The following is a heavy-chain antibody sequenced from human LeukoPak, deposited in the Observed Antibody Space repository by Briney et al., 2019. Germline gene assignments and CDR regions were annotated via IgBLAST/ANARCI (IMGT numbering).Heavy chain of an antibody. CDR1: GFTFSSYA. J-gene: IGHJ4*02. CDR2: ISYDGSNK. Sequence: GRSLRLSCAASGFTFSSYAMHWVRQAPGKGLEWVAVISYDGSNKYYADSVKGRFTISRDNSKDTLYLQMNSLRAEDTAVYYCARDGPTYYYDSSGFSWGRGTLVTASS. CDR3: ARDGPTYYYDSSGFS. V-gene: IGHV3-30-3*01. D-gene: IGHD3-22*01.